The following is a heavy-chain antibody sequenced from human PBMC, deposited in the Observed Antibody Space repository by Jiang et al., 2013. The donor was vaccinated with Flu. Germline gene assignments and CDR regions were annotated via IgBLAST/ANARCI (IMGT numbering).Heavy chain of an antibody. CDR3: AKDRHYYDTPGAFDI. CDR2: ISYDGSNK. D-gene: IGHD3-22*01. Sequence: GMHWVRQTPGKGLEWVAYISYDGSNKYYADSVKGRFTISRDNSKNTVNLQMNSLRAEDTAVYHCAKDRHYYDTPGAFDIWGQGTMVTVSS. J-gene: IGHJ3*02. V-gene: IGHV3-30*18. CDR1: G.